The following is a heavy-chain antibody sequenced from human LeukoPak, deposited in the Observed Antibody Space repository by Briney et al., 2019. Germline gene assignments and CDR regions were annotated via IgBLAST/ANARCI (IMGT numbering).Heavy chain of an antibody. Sequence: SETLSLTCAVSGGSISSSNWWSWVRPPPGKGLEGIAEIHHSGSANYNPSLKSRVIILGDKSKNQFSLRLSSVTAADTAVYYCARQVIVGTSTGAFDSWGQGTMVTVSS. CDR3: ARQVIVGTSTGAFDS. CDR2: IHHSGSA. D-gene: IGHD1-26*01. CDR1: GGSISSSNW. J-gene: IGHJ3*02. V-gene: IGHV4-4*02.